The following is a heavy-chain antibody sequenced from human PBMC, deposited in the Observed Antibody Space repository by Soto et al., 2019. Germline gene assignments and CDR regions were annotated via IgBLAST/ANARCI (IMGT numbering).Heavy chain of an antibody. D-gene: IGHD2-2*02. Sequence: SETLSLTCAVSGYSISSGYYWGWIRQPPGKGLEWIGSIYHSGSTYYNPSLKSRVTISVDTSENQFSLKLSSMTAADTAVYYCARDLPDCSTSCYTKHNWFDPWGQGTLVTVSS. J-gene: IGHJ5*02. CDR1: GYSISSGYY. CDR2: IYHSGST. V-gene: IGHV4-38-2*02. CDR3: ARDLPDCSTSCYTKHNWFDP.